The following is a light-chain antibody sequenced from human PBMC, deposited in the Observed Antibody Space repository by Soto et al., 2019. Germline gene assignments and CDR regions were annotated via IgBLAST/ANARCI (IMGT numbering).Light chain of an antibody. Sequence: DIKMTHSPTSLAASVGDRVTITCRASQSISSYLNWYQQKPGKAPKLLIYAASSLQSGVPSRFSGSGSGTDFTLTISSLQPEDFATYYCQQSYSTPHTFGQGTKV. V-gene: IGKV1-39*01. J-gene: IGKJ2*01. CDR1: QSISSY. CDR2: AAS. CDR3: QQSYSTPHT.